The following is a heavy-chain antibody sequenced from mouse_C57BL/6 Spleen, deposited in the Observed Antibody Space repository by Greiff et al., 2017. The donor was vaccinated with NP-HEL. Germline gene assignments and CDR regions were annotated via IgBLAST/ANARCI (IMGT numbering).Heavy chain of an antibody. J-gene: IGHJ4*01. CDR3: ARGMITTGVDY. CDR1: GYSITSGYY. V-gene: IGHV3-6*01. Sequence: EVQLQQSGPGLVKPSQSLSLTCSVTGYSITSGYYWNWIRQFPGNKLEWMGYISYDGSNNYNPSLKNRISITRDTSKNQFFLKLNSVTTEDTATYYCARGMITTGVDYWGQGTSVTVSS. D-gene: IGHD2-4*01. CDR2: ISYDGSN.